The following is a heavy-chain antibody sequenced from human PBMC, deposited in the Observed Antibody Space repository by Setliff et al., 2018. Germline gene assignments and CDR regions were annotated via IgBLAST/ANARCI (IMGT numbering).Heavy chain of an antibody. CDR2: INHTGST. CDR1: GGSISSSSYY. J-gene: IGHJ5*02. CDR3: ARGYCNSAGCFFAGWFDP. Sequence: SETLSLTCTVSGGSISSSSYYWGWIRQPPGKGLELIGEINHTGSTNYNPSLKSRVTISVDTSKNQFSLRLSSVTAVDTAVYYCARGYCNSAGCFFAGWFDPWGQGTLVTVSS. V-gene: IGHV4-39*07. D-gene: IGHD2-2*01.